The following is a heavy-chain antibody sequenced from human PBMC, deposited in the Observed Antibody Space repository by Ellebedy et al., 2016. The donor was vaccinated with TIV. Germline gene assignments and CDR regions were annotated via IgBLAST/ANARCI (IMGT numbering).Heavy chain of an antibody. CDR1: GFTFSSYS. CDR3: ARGADTTMVWGALDI. Sequence: GESLKISCAASGFTFSSYSMNWVRQAPGRGLEWVSTISSSSSYIYYADSVKGRFTISRDNVKNSLYLQMNILRAEDTAVYYCARGADTTMVWGALDIWGQGTVVTVSS. CDR2: ISSSSSYI. V-gene: IGHV3-21*01. J-gene: IGHJ3*02. D-gene: IGHD5-18*01.